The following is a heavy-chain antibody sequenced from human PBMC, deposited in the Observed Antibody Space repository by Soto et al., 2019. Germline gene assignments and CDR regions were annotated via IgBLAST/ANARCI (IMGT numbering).Heavy chain of an antibody. CDR3: AKMGYCSGGSCYSGLDY. D-gene: IGHD2-15*01. CDR2: ISYDGSNK. CDR1: GFTFSSYA. Sequence: ESGGGVVQPGRSLRLSCAASGFTFSSYAMHWVRQAPGKGLEWVAVISYDGSNKYYADSVKGRFTISRDNSKNTLYLQMNSLRAEDTAVYYCAKMGYCSGGSCYSGLDYWGQGTLVTVSS. V-gene: IGHV3-30-3*02. J-gene: IGHJ4*02.